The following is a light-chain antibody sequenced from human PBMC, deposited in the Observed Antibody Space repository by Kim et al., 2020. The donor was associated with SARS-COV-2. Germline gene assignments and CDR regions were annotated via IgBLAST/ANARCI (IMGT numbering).Light chain of an antibody. CDR1: KLGDKY. CDR2: QDS. J-gene: IGLJ2*01. Sequence: YELTQPPSVSVSPGQTASITCSGDKLGDKYACWYQQKPGQSPVLVIYQDSKRPSGIPERFSGSNSGNTATLTISGPQAMDEADYYCQAWDSSTVVFGGGT. CDR3: QAWDSSTVV. V-gene: IGLV3-1*01.